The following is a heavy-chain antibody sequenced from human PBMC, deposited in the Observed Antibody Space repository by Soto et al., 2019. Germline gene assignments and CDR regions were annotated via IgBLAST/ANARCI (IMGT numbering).Heavy chain of an antibody. CDR2: INTNTGNP. Sequence: ASATVSLRASGNNFTSYAMNWVRQAPGQGLEWMGWINTNTGNPTYAQGFTGRFVFSLDTSVSTAYLQICSLKAEDTAVYYCARDLNYDFWSGYWVPYYYYGMDVWGQGTTVTVSS. CDR1: GNNFTSYA. D-gene: IGHD3-3*01. J-gene: IGHJ6*02. CDR3: ARDLNYDFWSGYWVPYYYYGMDV. V-gene: IGHV7-4-1*01.